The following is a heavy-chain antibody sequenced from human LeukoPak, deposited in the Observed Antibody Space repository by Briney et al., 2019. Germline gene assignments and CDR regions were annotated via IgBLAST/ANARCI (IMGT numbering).Heavy chain of an antibody. CDR1: GFTFSSYA. Sequence: GESLKISCAASGFTFSSYAMSWVRQAPGKGLEWVSAISGPAGSWDYADSVKGRFTISRDNSKNTLFLQMNSLRAEDTAIYYCAKKVGLVSAPLYYFDVWGQGTLVTVSS. V-gene: IGHV3-23*01. CDR3: AKKVGLVSAPLYYFDV. J-gene: IGHJ4*02. D-gene: IGHD5/OR15-5a*01. CDR2: ISGPAGSW.